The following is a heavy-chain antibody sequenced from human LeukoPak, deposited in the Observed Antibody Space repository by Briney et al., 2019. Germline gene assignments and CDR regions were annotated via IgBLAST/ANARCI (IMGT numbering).Heavy chain of an antibody. J-gene: IGHJ6*02. V-gene: IGHV4-59*08. D-gene: IGHD4-11*01. CDR2: IYYSGST. Sequence: SETLSLTCTVSGGSISSYYWSWIRQPPGKGLEWIGYIYYSGSTNYNPSLKSRVTISVDTSKSQFSLKLSSVTAADTAVYYCARHYSAVTTRLSGMDVWGQGTTVTVSS. CDR1: GGSISSYY. CDR3: ARHYSAVTTRLSGMDV.